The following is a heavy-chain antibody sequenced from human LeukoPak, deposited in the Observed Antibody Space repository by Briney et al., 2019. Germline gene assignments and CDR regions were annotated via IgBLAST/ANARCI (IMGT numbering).Heavy chain of an antibody. CDR3: VQDGPLRSDY. J-gene: IGHJ4*02. Sequence: SETLSLTCTVSGVPLSRYYWSWIRQPAGKGLEWVGRIFASGNTNYNPSFESRLAMSVATSRNQFSLNLSSVTAADTAIYYCVQDGPLRSDYWGQGTLVTVSS. CDR1: GVPLSRYY. V-gene: IGHV4-4*07. D-gene: IGHD3-16*01. CDR2: IFASGNT.